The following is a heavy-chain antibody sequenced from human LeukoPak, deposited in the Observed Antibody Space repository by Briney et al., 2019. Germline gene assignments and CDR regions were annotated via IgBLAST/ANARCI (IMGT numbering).Heavy chain of an antibody. CDR2: ISYDGSHK. CDR3: ARGSYGSGTEQYYFDN. J-gene: IGHJ4*02. V-gene: IGHV3-30*04. D-gene: IGHD3-10*01. CDR1: VFTFSSYA. Sequence: GRSLRLSCAASVFTFSSYALHWVRQAPGRGLEWVAVISYDGSHKYYADSVKGRFTISRDNSKNTLYLQMNSLRPEDTALYYCARGSYGSGTEQYYFDNWGQGTLVTVSS.